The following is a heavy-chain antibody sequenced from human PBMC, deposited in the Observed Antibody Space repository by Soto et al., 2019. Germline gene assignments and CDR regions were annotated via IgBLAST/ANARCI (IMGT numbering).Heavy chain of an antibody. J-gene: IGHJ6*02. D-gene: IGHD6-13*01. V-gene: IGHV3-74*01. CDR1: GFTFSSYW. CDR2: INSDGSST. Sequence: PGGSLRLSCAASGFTFSSYWMHWVRQAPGKGLVWVSRINSDGSSTSYADSVKGRFTISRDNAKNTLYLQMNSLRAEDTAVYYCARAPRVAAADYGMDVWGQGTTVTVS. CDR3: ARAPRVAAADYGMDV.